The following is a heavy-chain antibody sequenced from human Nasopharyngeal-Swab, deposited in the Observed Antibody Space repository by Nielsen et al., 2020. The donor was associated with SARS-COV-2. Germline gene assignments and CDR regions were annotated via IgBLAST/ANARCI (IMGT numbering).Heavy chain of an antibody. CDR2: ISYDGSNK. V-gene: IGHV3-30-3*01. CDR1: GFTFSSYA. J-gene: IGHJ4*02. D-gene: IGHD6-19*01. Sequence: GESLKISCAASGFTFSSYAMHWVRQAPGKGLEWVAVISYDGSNKYYADSVKGRFTISRDNSKNTLYLQMNSLRAEDTAVYYCARELMIHSGWYSFDYWGQGTLVTVSS. CDR3: ARELMIHSGWYSFDY.